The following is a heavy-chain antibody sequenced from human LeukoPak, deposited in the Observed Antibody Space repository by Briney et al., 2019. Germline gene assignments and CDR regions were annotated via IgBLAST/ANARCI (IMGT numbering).Heavy chain of an antibody. CDR1: GFTFSSYW. Sequence: GGSLRLSCAASGFTFSSYWMGWVRQAPGKGLEWVANIKQDGSEKYYVDSVKGRFTISRDNAKNSLYLQMNSLRAEDTAVYYCARYREAYCGGDCYDAFDIWGQGTMVTVSS. J-gene: IGHJ3*02. CDR3: ARYREAYCGGDCYDAFDI. V-gene: IGHV3-7*01. CDR2: IKQDGSEK. D-gene: IGHD2-21*01.